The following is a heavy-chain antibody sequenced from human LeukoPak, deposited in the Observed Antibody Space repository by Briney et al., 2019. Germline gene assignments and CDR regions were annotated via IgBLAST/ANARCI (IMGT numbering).Heavy chain of an antibody. V-gene: IGHV4-4*09. J-gene: IGHJ4*02. Sequence: SETLSLTCTASGLSFTSYYWSWIRQPSGKGLEWIAYIYTSGGTTYNPSLKNRVTISLDPTNNHFPLKLSSVAAADTAVYDCARALTATTFDYWGPGTLVTVSS. CDR2: IYTSGGT. D-gene: IGHD1-7*01. CDR1: GLSFTSYY. CDR3: ARALTATTFDY.